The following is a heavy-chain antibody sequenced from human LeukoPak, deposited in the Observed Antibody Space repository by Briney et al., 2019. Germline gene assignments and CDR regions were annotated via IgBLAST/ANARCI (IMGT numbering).Heavy chain of an antibody. J-gene: IGHJ4*02. CDR2: INAGNGNT. Sequence: ASVKVSCKASGYTFTSYAMHWVRQAPGQRLEWMGWINAGNGNTKYSQEFQGRVTTTRDTSASTAYMELSSLRAEDTAVYYCARDHSSGWYTKVDYWGQGTLVTVSS. CDR1: GYTFTSYA. V-gene: IGHV1-3*03. CDR3: ARDHSSGWYTKVDY. D-gene: IGHD6-19*01.